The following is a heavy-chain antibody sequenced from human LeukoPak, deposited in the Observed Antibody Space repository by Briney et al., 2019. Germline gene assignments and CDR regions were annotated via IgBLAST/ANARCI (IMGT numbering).Heavy chain of an antibody. CDR2: INHSGST. CDR1: GGSFSGYY. D-gene: IGHD3-16*01. V-gene: IGHV4-34*01. J-gene: IGHJ5*02. Sequence: SETLSLTCAVYGGSFSGYYWSWIRQPPGKGLEWFGEINHSGSTNYNPSLKSRVTISVDTSKNQFSLKLSPVTAADTAVYYCARGFSRPVLHYNWFDPWGQGTLVTVSS. CDR3: ARGFSRPVLHYNWFDP.